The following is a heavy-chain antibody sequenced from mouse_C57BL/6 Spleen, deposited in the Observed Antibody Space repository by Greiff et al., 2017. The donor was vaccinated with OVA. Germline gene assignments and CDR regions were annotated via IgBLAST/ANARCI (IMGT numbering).Heavy chain of an antibody. J-gene: IGHJ4*01. CDR2: IYPGSGST. CDR3: ARWGYYGSSPYAMDY. V-gene: IGHV1-55*01. Sequence: QVQLQQPGAELVKPWASVKMSCKASGYTFTSYWITWVKQRPGQGLEWIGDIYPGSGSTNYNEKFKSKATLTVDTSSSTAYMQLSSLTSEDSAVYYGARWGYYGSSPYAMDYWGQGTSVTVSA. CDR1: GYTFTSYW. D-gene: IGHD1-1*01.